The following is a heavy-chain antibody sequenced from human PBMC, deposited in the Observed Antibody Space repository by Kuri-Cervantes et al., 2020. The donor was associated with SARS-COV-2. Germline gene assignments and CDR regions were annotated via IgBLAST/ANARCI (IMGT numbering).Heavy chain of an antibody. Sequence: GGSLRLSCAASGFTFSSYSMNWVRQAPGKGLEWVSSISSSSSYIYYADSVKGRFTISRDNAKNSLYLQMNSLRAEDTAVYYCARGLVPAAVPPDTVPRALYGMDVWGQGTTVTVSS. CDR2: ISSSSSYI. J-gene: IGHJ6*02. D-gene: IGHD2-2*01. CDR3: ARGLVPAAVPPDTVPRALYGMDV. V-gene: IGHV3-21*01. CDR1: GFTFSSYS.